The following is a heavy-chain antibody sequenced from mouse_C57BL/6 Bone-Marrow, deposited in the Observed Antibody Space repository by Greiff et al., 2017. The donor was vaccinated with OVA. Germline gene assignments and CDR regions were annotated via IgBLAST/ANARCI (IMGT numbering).Heavy chain of an antibody. V-gene: IGHV1-55*01. CDR2: IYPGSGST. D-gene: IGHD2-14*01. Sequence: QVQLQQSGAELVKPGASVKMSCKASGYTFTSYWITWVKQRPGQGLEWIGDIYPGSGSTNYNEKFKSKATLTVDTSSSTAYMQLSSLTSADSAVYYCARSGGYSFDYWGQGTTLTVSS. CDR3: ARSGGYSFDY. CDR1: GYTFTSYW. J-gene: IGHJ2*01.